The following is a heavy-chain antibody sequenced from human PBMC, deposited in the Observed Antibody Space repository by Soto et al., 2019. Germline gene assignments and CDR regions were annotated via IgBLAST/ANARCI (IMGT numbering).Heavy chain of an antibody. V-gene: IGHV4-34*01. J-gene: IGHJ4*02. Sequence: PSETMSLTCAVYGGSFSGYYWTWIRQPPGTGLERIGETNHSGSTNYNPSLKSRVTISVDTSKNQFSLKLTSVTAGDTAVYYCARAVGPFDYWGQGTLVTVSS. D-gene: IGHD1-26*01. CDR3: ARAVGPFDY. CDR1: GGSFSGYY. CDR2: TNHSGST.